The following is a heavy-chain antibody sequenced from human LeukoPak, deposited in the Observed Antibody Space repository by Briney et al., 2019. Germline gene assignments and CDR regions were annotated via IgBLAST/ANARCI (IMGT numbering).Heavy chain of an antibody. CDR2: ISYDGSNK. CDR3: AKEGGPYGDYDIDY. CDR1: GFSFSGYC. V-gene: IGHV3-30*18. D-gene: IGHD4-17*01. J-gene: IGHJ4*02. Sequence: GGALRPSFAAPGFSFSGYCMHWGPPAPGKGLGGLAVISYDGSNKFYPDSVKGRFTISRDNSKNTLYLQMNSLRAEDTAVYYCAKEGGPYGDYDIDYWGQGTPVTVSS.